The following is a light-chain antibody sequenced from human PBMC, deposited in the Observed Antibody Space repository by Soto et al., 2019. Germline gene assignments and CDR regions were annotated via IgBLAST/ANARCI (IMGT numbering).Light chain of an antibody. J-gene: IGKJ1*01. Sequence: EIVLTQSPATLSVSPGESATLSCRASQNINSNLAWYQQKPGQAPRLLISDASNRATGIPARFSGSGSGTDFTLTISSLEPEDFAVYYCHQYGSSPRTFGQGTKVDIK. CDR1: QNINSN. V-gene: IGKV3-11*01. CDR2: DAS. CDR3: HQYGSSPRT.